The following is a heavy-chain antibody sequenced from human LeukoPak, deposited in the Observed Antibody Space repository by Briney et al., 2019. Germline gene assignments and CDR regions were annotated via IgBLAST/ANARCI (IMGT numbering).Heavy chain of an antibody. D-gene: IGHD4-23*01. CDR3: VRGEGDSGGNFVGDY. J-gene: IGHJ4*02. CDR1: GFTFSNYS. CDR2: ISSSNYI. V-gene: IGHV3-21*01. Sequence: GGSLRLSCAASGFTFSNYSMNWVRQAPGKGLEWVSSISSSNYIYYADSVKGRFTLSRDNAKNSLWLQMNSLRAEDTAVYYCVRGEGDSGGNFVGDYWGQGTLVTVSS.